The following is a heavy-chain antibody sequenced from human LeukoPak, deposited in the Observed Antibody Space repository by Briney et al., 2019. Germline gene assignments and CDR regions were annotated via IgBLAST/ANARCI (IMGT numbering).Heavy chain of an antibody. J-gene: IGHJ6*03. CDR1: GYTFTSYG. D-gene: IGHD3-10*01. CDR2: ISAYNGNT. V-gene: IGHV1-18*01. Sequence: ASVKVSCKASGYTFTSYGISWVRQAPGQGREWMGWISAYNGNTNYAQKLQGRVTMTTDTSTSTAYMELRSLRSDDTAVYYCASDPPSFGLLWFGELSFYYYMDVWGKGTTVTVSS. CDR3: ASDPPSFGLLWFGELSFYYYMDV.